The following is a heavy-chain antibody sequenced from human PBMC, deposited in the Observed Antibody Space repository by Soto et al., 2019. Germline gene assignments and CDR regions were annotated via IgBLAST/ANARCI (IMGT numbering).Heavy chain of an antibody. D-gene: IGHD1-1*01. V-gene: IGHV1-18*04. CDR2: ISPYNGTT. J-gene: IGHJ6*02. Sequence: ASVKVSCKASGYTITTYGISWVRQAPGQGLEWMGWISPYNGTTKYAEKFQGEMTMTTDTATSTAYMDLRSLRSDDTAVYYCARDGERDTGLNFYYYLHGMDAWGQGTRVTVSS. CDR3: ARDGERDTGLNFYYYLHGMDA. CDR1: GYTITTYG.